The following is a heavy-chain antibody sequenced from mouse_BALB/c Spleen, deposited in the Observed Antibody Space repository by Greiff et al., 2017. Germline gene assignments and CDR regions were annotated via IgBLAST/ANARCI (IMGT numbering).Heavy chain of an antibody. CDR2: ISSGGST. J-gene: IGHJ3*01. CDR3: ASHYYGSSYGFAY. Sequence: EVQVVESGGGLVKPGGSLKLSCAASGFTFSSYAMSWVRQTPEKRLEWVASISSGGSTYYPDSVKGRFTISRDNARNILYLQMSSLRSEDTAMYYCASHYYGSSYGFAYWGQGTLVTVSA. D-gene: IGHD1-1*01. CDR1: GFTFSSYA. V-gene: IGHV5-6-5*01.